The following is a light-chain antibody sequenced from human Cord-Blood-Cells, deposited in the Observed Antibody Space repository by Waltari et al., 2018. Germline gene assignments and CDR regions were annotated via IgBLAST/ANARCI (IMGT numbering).Light chain of an antibody. V-gene: IGLV1-44*01. J-gene: IGLJ3*02. Sequence: QSVLTQPPSASGTPGQRVTISCSGSSSNIGSNTVNCYQQLPGTAPKLLIYSNNQRPSGVPDRCSGSKSGTSASLAISGLQSEDEADYYCAAWDDSLNWVFGGGTKLTVL. CDR1: SSNIGSNT. CDR2: SNN. CDR3: AAWDDSLNWV.